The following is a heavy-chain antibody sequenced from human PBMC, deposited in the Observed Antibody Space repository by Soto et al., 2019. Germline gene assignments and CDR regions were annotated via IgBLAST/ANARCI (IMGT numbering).Heavy chain of an antibody. CDR1: GGTFSSYA. V-gene: IGHV1-69*13. CDR2: IIPIFGTA. J-gene: IGHJ5*02. Sequence: GASVKVSCKASGGTFSSYAISWVRQAPGQGLEWMGGIIPIFGTANYAQKFQGRVTITADESTSTAYMELSSLRSEDTAVYYCARERFGEINWLDPWGQGTLVTVSS. CDR3: ARERFGEINWLDP. D-gene: IGHD3-10*01.